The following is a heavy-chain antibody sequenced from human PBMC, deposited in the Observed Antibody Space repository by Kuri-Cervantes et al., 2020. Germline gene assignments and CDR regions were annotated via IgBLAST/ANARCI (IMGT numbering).Heavy chain of an antibody. V-gene: IGHV3-53*01. J-gene: IGHJ6*02. CDR1: GFTVSSNY. D-gene: IGHD3-10*01. Sequence: GESLKISCAASGFTVSSNYMSWVRQAPGKGLEWVSVIYSGGSTYYADSVKGRFTISRDNSKNTLYLQMNSLRAEDTAVYYCARGGGEGTGTPYYYYGMDVWGQGTTVTVSS. CDR2: IYSGGST. CDR3: ARGGGEGTGTPYYYYGMDV.